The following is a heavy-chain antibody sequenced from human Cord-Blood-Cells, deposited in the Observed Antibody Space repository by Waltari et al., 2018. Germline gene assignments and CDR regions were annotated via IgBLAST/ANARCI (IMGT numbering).Heavy chain of an antibody. CDR1: GGSFSGYY. CDR3: ATQGNDFWSGYPYYYYYMDV. Sequence: QVQLQQWGAGLLKPSETLSLTCAVYGGSFSGYYWSWIRQPPGKGLEWIGEINHSGSTNYNPSLKSRVTISVETSKNQFSLKLSSVTAADTAVYYCATQGNDFWSGYPYYYYYMDVWGKGTTVTVSS. J-gene: IGHJ6*03. CDR2: INHSGST. D-gene: IGHD3-3*01. V-gene: IGHV4-34*01.